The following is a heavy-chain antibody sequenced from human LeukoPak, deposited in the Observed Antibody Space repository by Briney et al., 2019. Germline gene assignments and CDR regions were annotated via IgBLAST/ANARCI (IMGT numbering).Heavy chain of an antibody. CDR2: ISAYNGNT. V-gene: IGHV1-18*01. J-gene: IGHJ5*02. CDR3: ARVPSYLAARPGGWFDP. D-gene: IGHD6-6*01. CDR1: GYTFTSYG. Sequence: ASVKVSCKASGYTFTSYGISWVRQAPGQRLEWMGWISAYNGNTNYAQKLQGRVTMTTDTSTSTAYMELRSLRSDDTAVYYCARVPSYLAARPGGWFDPWGQGTLVTVSS.